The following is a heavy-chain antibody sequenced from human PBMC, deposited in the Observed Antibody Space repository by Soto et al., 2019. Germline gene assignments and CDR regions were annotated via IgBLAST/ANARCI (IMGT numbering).Heavy chain of an antibody. J-gene: IGHJ3*02. CDR1: GYIFSNDY. CDR2: FNPSGDAT. Sequence: QVQLVQSGAEVKKPGTSVKVSCKASGYIFSNDYMHWVRQAPGQGLEWMGVFNPSGDATHYAQSFQGRVSVTRDTSTSTVYMELSTLTSEDTAVYDCARRRMSKIGFDTWGQGTMVTVSS. CDR3: ARRRMSKIGFDT. V-gene: IGHV1-46*01.